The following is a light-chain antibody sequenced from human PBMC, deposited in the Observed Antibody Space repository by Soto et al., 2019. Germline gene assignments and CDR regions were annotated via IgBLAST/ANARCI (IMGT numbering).Light chain of an antibody. J-gene: IGLJ1*01. CDR3: SSYTSGFYV. V-gene: IGLV2-14*01. CDR1: SSDVGGYNY. Sequence: QSALTQPASVSGSPGQSITISCTGTSSDVGGYNYVSWYQQHPGKAPKLMIYDVSDRPSGVSNRFSGSKSGNTASLTISGLQVEDEADYYCSSYTSGFYVFGTGTKVTVL. CDR2: DVS.